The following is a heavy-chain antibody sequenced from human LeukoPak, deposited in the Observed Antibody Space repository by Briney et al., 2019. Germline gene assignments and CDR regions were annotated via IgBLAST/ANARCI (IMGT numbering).Heavy chain of an antibody. CDR2: INPNSGDT. Sequence: GASVKVSCKASGYTFTVYSINWVRQAPGQGLEWMGWINPNSGDTKYAQKFQGRVTMTRDMSTSTVYMELSSLRSEDTAVYYCARADNDPYDFRGNRPVDPWGQGTLVTVSS. V-gene: IGHV1-2*02. CDR3: ARADNDPYDFRGNRPVDP. J-gene: IGHJ5*02. CDR1: GYTFTVYS. D-gene: IGHD3-3*01.